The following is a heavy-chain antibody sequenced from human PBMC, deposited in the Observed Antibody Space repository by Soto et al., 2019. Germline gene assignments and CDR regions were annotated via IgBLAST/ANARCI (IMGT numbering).Heavy chain of an antibody. J-gene: IGHJ4*02. CDR1: GGSISSYY. CDR2: IYYSGST. V-gene: IGHV4-59*01. Sequence: QVQLQELGPGLVKPSETLSLTCTVSGGSISSYYWSWIRQPPGKGLEWIGYIYYSGSTNYNPSLKSRVTISVDTSKNQFSLKLSSVTAEDTAVYYCARLSTVTHVANYWGQGTLVTVSS. CDR3: ARLSTVTHVANY. D-gene: IGHD4-17*01.